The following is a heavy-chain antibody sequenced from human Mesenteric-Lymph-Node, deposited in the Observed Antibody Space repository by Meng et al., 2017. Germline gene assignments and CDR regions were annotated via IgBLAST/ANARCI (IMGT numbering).Heavy chain of an antibody. V-gene: IGHV3-23*01. CDR2: ISGTGDNT. CDR3: ARDFIWIKDTRFDY. D-gene: IGHD2-15*01. CDR1: GYSISSSN. Sequence: VQLQESGPGLVKPSDTLSLTCPVSGYSISSSNWWGWVRQAPGKGLEWVSSISGTGDNTYYADSVKGQFTVSRDSSKKTVYLQMDSLRAEDTATYYCARDFIWIKDTRFDYWGQGTLVTVSS. J-gene: IGHJ4*02.